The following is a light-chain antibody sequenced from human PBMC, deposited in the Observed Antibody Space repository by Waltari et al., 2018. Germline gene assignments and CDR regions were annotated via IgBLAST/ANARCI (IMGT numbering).Light chain of an antibody. V-gene: IGLV1-40*01. CDR2: GST. CDR1: GSNIGAGYD. Sequence: QSVLTQPPSVSGAPGQRVTIPCTGSGSNIGAGYDVPWYPQLPRAAPKLLIYGSTSRPLGVPARFFGSTSGTSASLAIIGLQAEDEAEYYCQSYDTSLSVVFGGGTKLTVL. CDR3: QSYDTSLSVV. J-gene: IGLJ3*02.